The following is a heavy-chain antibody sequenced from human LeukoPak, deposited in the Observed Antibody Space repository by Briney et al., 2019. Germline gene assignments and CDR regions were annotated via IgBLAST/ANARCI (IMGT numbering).Heavy chain of an antibody. CDR1: GFTFSSYA. V-gene: IGHV3-23*01. J-gene: IGHJ4*02. CDR3: AKGDYGYYVETTLSDY. D-gene: IGHD4-17*01. CDR2: ISGSGGST. Sequence: GGSLRLSCAAFGFTFSSYAMSWVRQAPGKGLEWVSAISGSGGSTYYADSVKGRFTISRDNSKNTLYLQMNSLRAEDTAVYYCAKGDYGYYVETTLSDYWSQGTLVTVSS.